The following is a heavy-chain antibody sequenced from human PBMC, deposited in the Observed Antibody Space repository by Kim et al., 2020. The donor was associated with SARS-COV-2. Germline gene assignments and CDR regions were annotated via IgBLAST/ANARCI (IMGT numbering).Heavy chain of an antibody. J-gene: IGHJ4*02. V-gene: IGHV3-9*01. Sequence: ADSVKGRFSISRDNAKNSLYLQMNSLRAEDTAVYYCAKDISSDSCRDYDDWGQGTLVTVSS. CDR3: AKDISSDSCRDYDD. D-gene: IGHD2-15*01.